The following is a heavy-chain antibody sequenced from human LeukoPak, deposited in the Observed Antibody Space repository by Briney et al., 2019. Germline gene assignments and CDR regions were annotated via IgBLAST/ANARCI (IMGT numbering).Heavy chain of an antibody. Sequence: SVKVSCKASGGTFSSYAISWVRQAPGQGLEWMGRIIPVLGLANYGQKFQGRVTITADKSTSTAYMELSSLRSEDTAVYYCSRVGGDDVLFDYWGQETLVTVSS. CDR2: IIPVLGLA. V-gene: IGHV1-69*04. CDR3: SRVGGDDVLFDY. J-gene: IGHJ4*02. CDR1: GGTFSSYA. D-gene: IGHD4-17*01.